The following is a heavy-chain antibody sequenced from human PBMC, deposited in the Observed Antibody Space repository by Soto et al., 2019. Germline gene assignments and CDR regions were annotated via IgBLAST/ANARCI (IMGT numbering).Heavy chain of an antibody. CDR2: ISAYNGNT. CDR3: ARDRIAAARGCPPY. D-gene: IGHD6-13*01. Sequence: ASVKVSCKASGGTFSSYAISWVRQAPGQGLEWMGWISAYNGNTNYAQKLQGRVTMTTDTSTNTAYMELRSLRSDDTAVYYCARDRIAAARGCPPYWGQGTLVTVS. CDR1: GGTFSSYA. J-gene: IGHJ4*02. V-gene: IGHV1-18*01.